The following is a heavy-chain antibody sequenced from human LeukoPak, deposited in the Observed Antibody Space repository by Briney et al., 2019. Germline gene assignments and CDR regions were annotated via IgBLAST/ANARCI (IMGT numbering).Heavy chain of an antibody. V-gene: IGHV4-34*01. CDR1: GGSFSGYY. D-gene: IGHD2-2*01. CDR2: INDAEST. CDR3: ARGPYQLLSAHAFDI. Sequence: SETLSLTCAVYGGSFSGYYWSWVRQPPGKGLEWIGEINDAESTNYNPSLKSRVFLSVDTSKNQFSLKLSSVTAADTAVYYCARGPYQLLSAHAFDIWGQGTMVTVSS. J-gene: IGHJ3*02.